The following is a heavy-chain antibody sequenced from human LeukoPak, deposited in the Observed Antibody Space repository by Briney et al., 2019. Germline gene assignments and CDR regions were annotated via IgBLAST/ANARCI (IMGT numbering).Heavy chain of an antibody. CDR1: RFTVSSNY. V-gene: IGHV3-21*01. Sequence: SGGSLRLSCTASRFTVSSNYMNWVRQAPGKGLEWVSSISSSSSYIYYADSVKGRFTISRDNAKNSLYLQMNSLRAEDTAVYYCARDRPWGSHDYGDYEPPDYWGQGTLVTVPS. CDR2: ISSSSSYI. CDR3: ARDRPWGSHDYGDYEPPDY. J-gene: IGHJ4*02. D-gene: IGHD4-17*01.